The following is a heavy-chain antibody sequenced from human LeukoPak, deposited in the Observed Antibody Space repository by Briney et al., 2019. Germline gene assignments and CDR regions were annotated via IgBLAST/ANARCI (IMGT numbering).Heavy chain of an antibody. Sequence: ASVKVSRKASGGTFSSYTISWVRQAPGQGLEWMGRIIPILGIANYAQKFQGRVTITADKSTSTAYMELSSLRSEDTAVYYCASEGITIFGVVIQAKFDYWGQGTLVTVSS. CDR1: GGTFSSYT. CDR2: IIPILGIA. J-gene: IGHJ4*02. V-gene: IGHV1-69*02. D-gene: IGHD3-3*01. CDR3: ASEGITIFGVVIQAKFDY.